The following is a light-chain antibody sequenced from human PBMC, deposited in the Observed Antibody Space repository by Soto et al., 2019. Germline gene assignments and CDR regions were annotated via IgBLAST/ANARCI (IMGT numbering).Light chain of an antibody. CDR2: GAS. CDR1: QSVSSTY. Sequence: EIVLTQSPGTLSLSHGERASLYCRASQSVSSTYLAWYQQKHGQAPRILIYGASSRVTGIPDRFSGSGSGTDFTLPISRLEPEDFAVYYCQQYGSSRWTFGQGTKVDIK. CDR3: QQYGSSRWT. V-gene: IGKV3-20*01. J-gene: IGKJ1*01.